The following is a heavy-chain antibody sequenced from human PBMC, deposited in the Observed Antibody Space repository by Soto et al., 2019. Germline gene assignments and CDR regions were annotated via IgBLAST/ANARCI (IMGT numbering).Heavy chain of an antibody. J-gene: IGHJ6*02. CDR1: GYTFTSYY. CDR3: ARDGATPNVYYGMDV. CDR2: INPSGGST. V-gene: IGHV1-46*01. D-gene: IGHD1-26*01. Sequence: VASVKVSCKASGYTFTSYYMHWVRQAPGQGLEWMGIINPSGGSTSYAQKFQGRVTMTRDTSTSTVYMELSSLRSEDTAVYYCARDGATPNVYYGMDVWGQGTTVTVSS.